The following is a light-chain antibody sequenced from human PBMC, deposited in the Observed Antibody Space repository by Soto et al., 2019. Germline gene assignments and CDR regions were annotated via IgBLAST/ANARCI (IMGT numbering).Light chain of an antibody. CDR1: SSDIGSYNL. CDR2: EVS. J-gene: IGLJ3*02. V-gene: IGLV2-23*02. CDR3: CSYAGSGKVV. Sequence: QSALTQPASVSGSLGQSISISCTGTSSDIGSYNLVSWYQQYPGKAPKLIILEVSERPSGVSNRFSGSKSGDTASLTISGLKAEDEADYYCCSYAGSGKVVFGGGTKLTVL.